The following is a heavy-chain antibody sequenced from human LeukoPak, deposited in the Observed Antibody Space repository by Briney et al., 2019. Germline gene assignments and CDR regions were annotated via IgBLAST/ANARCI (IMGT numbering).Heavy chain of an antibody. J-gene: IGHJ4*02. Sequence: SETLSLTCTVSGGSISRSDYYWSWIRQPPGKGLEWIGYIYYSGSTYYNPSLKSRVTISVDTSKNQFSLKLSSVTAADTAVYYCASGWSQDYWGQGTLVTVSS. CDR2: IYYSGST. D-gene: IGHD6-19*01. V-gene: IGHV4-30-4*01. CDR3: ASGWSQDY. CDR1: GGSISRSDYY.